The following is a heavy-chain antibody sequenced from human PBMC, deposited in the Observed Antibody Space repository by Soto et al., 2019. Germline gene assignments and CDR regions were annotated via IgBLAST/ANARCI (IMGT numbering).Heavy chain of an antibody. D-gene: IGHD1-7*01. J-gene: IGHJ4*02. CDR2: SSATGAGT. Sequence: GGSLRLSCAASGFTFSSYGMTWVRHAPGKGLEWVSFSSATGAGTYYADSVKGRFTISRDNSKNTLYLQMTSLRADDTAVYYCAKDRRAGGNYGFYSDFWGQGALVTVSS. CDR1: GFTFSSYG. CDR3: AKDRRAGGNYGFYSDF. V-gene: IGHV3-23*01.